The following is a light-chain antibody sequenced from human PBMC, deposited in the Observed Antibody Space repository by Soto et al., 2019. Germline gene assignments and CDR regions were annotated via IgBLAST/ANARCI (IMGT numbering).Light chain of an antibody. CDR1: QSVSSSY. CDR3: QQYGSSPPTS. Sequence: EIVLTQSPGTLPLPPGERATLSCRASQSVSSSYLAWYQQKPGQAPRLLLYVASIRVTGIPDRFSGSGSGTDFTLTISRLEPEDFAVYYCQQYGSSPPTSFGQGTRLEIK. CDR2: VAS. J-gene: IGKJ5*01. V-gene: IGKV3-20*01.